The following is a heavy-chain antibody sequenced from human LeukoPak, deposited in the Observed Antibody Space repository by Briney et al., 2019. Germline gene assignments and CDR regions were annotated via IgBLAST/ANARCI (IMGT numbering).Heavy chain of an antibody. Sequence: GGSLRLSCAASRFTFSDYYMSWIRQAPGKGLEWVSYISSSSSYTNYAGSVKGRFTISRDNAKNSLYLQMNSLRAEDTAVYYCARVGQGILTGYASDYWGQGTLVTVSS. J-gene: IGHJ4*02. D-gene: IGHD3-9*01. CDR1: RFTFSDYY. CDR2: ISSSSSYT. CDR3: ARVGQGILTGYASDY. V-gene: IGHV3-11*06.